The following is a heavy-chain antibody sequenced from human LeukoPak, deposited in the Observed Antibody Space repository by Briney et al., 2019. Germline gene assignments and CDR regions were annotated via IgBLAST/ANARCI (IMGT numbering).Heavy chain of an antibody. CDR1: GGSFSGYY. CDR3: ARGPKNFYGSGSHDAFDI. Sequence: SETLSLTCAVYGGSFSGYYWSWIRQPPGKGLEGIGEINHSGSTNYNPSLKSRVTISVDTSKNQFSLKLSSVTAADTAVYYCARGPKNFYGSGSHDAFDIWGQGTMVTVSS. J-gene: IGHJ3*02. D-gene: IGHD3-10*01. V-gene: IGHV4-34*01. CDR2: INHSGST.